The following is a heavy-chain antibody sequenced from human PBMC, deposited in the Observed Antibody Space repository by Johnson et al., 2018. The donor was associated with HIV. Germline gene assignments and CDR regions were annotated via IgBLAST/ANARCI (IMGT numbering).Heavy chain of an antibody. Sequence: VQLVESGGGLVQSGGSLRLSCAASGFNVSSNYMSWVRQAPGKGLEWVSVIYRGGSTYYVDSVKGRFTISRDNSKNTLYLQMNSLRVEDTAIYYCAKEGIVATKVGRDAFDIWGQGTMVTVSS. V-gene: IGHV3-66*01. D-gene: IGHD5-12*01. J-gene: IGHJ3*02. CDR2: IYRGGST. CDR3: AKEGIVATKVGRDAFDI. CDR1: GFNVSSNY.